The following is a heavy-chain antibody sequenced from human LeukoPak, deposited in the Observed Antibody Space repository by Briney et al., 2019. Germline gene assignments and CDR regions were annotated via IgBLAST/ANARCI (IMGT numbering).Heavy chain of an antibody. D-gene: IGHD1-1*01. CDR3: AKGGDGGTTTNWFDP. V-gene: IGHV5-51*01. Sequence: GESLKISCKGSGYSFTSYWINWVRQMPGKGLEWVGIIYPEDSDIRYSPSFQGQVTISVDKSIRTAYLQWNSLKASDTVMYYCAKGGDGGTTTNWFDPWGQGTLVTVSS. CDR1: GYSFTSYW. CDR2: IYPEDSDI. J-gene: IGHJ5*02.